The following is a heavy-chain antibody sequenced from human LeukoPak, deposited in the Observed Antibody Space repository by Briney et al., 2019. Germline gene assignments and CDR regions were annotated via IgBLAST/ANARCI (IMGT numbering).Heavy chain of an antibody. J-gene: IGHJ5*02. D-gene: IGHD6-19*01. Sequence: GGSLRLSCAASGFIFSRDSMNWVRQAPGRGLEWVSAISGSGGSTYYADSVKGRFTISRDNAKNSLYLQMNSLRAEDTALYYCAKDQYSSGWRWFDPWGQGTLVTVSS. CDR2: ISGSGGST. CDR1: GFIFSRDS. V-gene: IGHV3-23*01. CDR3: AKDQYSSGWRWFDP.